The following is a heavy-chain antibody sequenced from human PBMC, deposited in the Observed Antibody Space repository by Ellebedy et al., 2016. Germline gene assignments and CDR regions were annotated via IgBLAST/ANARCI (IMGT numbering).Heavy chain of an antibody. Sequence: ASVKVSCKASGYTFTRYGISWVRQAPGQGLEWMGWISAYNGNTNYAQNLQGRVTMTTDTSTNTAYMELRSLRSDDTAVYYCARPRLGEFSARYYFDYWGQGTLVTVSS. V-gene: IGHV1-18*01. CDR3: ARPRLGEFSARYYFDY. J-gene: IGHJ4*02. CDR1: GYTFTRYG. D-gene: IGHD3-16*02. CDR2: ISAYNGNT.